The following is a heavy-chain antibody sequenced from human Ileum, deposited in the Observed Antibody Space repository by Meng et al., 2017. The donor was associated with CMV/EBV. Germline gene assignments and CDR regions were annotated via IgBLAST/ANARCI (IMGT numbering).Heavy chain of an antibody. CDR2: IYTGGPT. Sequence: QADPRESGPGLVKPSETLSLPCTVSSASISPYYWNWIRQPAGKGLEWIGRIYTGGPTDYNPSLKSRVTMSVDTSKNQFFLNLSSVTAADTAVYYCARGQTVRGFEYWGLGILVTVSS. J-gene: IGHJ4*02. CDR3: ARGQTVRGFEY. V-gene: IGHV4-4*07. CDR1: SASISPYY. D-gene: IGHD3-10*01.